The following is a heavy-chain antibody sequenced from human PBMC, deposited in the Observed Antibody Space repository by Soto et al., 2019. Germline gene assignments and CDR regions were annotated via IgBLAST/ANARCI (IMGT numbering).Heavy chain of an antibody. Sequence: SGPTLVNPTQTLTLTCTFSGFSLSTSGMRVSWIRQPPGKALEWLARIDWDDDKFYSTSLKTRLTISKDTSKNQVVLTMTNMDPVDTATSYCARTPPGYYDSSGYPLYYFDYWGQGTLVTVSS. CDR1: GFSLSTSGMR. V-gene: IGHV2-70*04. CDR2: IDWDDDK. D-gene: IGHD3-22*01. CDR3: ARTPPGYYDSSGYPLYYFDY. J-gene: IGHJ4*02.